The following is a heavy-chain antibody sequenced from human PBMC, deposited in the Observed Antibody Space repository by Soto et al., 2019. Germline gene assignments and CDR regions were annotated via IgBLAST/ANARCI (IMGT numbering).Heavy chain of an antibody. Sequence: SETLSLTCPVSGGSISSGNYYWSWIRQHPGKGLEWIGYIYKSGATYYNPSLKSRVTISVDTSKNHFSLKLSSVTAADTAVYYCARGGTAIPTGYYYYYAMDVWGQGTTVTVSS. CDR3: ARGGTAIPTGYYYYYAMDV. J-gene: IGHJ6*02. CDR1: GGSISSGNYY. D-gene: IGHD2-21*02. CDR2: IYKSGAT. V-gene: IGHV4-31*03.